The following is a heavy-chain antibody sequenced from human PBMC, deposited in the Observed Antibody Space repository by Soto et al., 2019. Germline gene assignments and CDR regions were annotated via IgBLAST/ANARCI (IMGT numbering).Heavy chain of an antibody. D-gene: IGHD6-19*01. J-gene: IGHJ4*02. CDR3: AKGEQWLPRDGLFDS. Sequence: LRLSCAASGFTFSIYAMSWVRQAPGKGLEWVSTLSGSGDTTYHADSVKGRFSISRDNSKNTLFLQMNSLRAEDTAVYYCAKGEQWLPRDGLFDSWGQGTQVTVSS. CDR1: GFTFSIYA. CDR2: LSGSGDTT. V-gene: IGHV3-23*01.